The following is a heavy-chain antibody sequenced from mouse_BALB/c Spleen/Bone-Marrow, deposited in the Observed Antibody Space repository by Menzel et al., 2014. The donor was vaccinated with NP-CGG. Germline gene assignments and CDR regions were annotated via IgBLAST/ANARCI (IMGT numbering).Heavy chain of an antibody. CDR1: GYTFTSYW. J-gene: IGHJ2*01. CDR3: ARKGDYGQFDY. CDR2: INASTGYT. Sequence: QFQLQQSGTERAKPGASVTMSCKASGYTFTSYWMHWVKQRPGQGLEWIVYINASTGYTEFYQNFKDKATLTAVKSSSTAYMQLNRLTTEESSVYYRARKGDYGQFDYWGPGTTLTVSS. V-gene: IGHV1-7*01. D-gene: IGHD2-4*01.